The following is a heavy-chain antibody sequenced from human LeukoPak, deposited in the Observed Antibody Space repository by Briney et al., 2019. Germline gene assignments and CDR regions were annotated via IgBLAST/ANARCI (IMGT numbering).Heavy chain of an antibody. CDR3: ARVTTVTTHFDY. V-gene: IGHV3-48*02. CDR2: ISSRSRAI. CDR1: GFTFSSYS. D-gene: IGHD4-17*01. J-gene: IGHJ4*02. Sequence: GGSLRLSCATSGFTFSSYSMSWVRQAPGKGLEWISYISSRSRAIYYADSVKGRFTISRDNAKNSLYLQMNSLRDEDTAVYYCARVTTVTTHFDYWGQGTLVTVSS.